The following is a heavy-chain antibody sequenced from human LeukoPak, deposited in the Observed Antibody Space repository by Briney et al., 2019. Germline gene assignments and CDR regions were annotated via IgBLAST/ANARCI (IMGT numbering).Heavy chain of an antibody. CDR1: GYTFTSYD. Sequence: ASVKVSCKASGYTFTSYDINWVRQAPGQGLEWMGWISAYNGNANYAQKLQGRVTMTTDTSTSTAYMELRSLRSDDTAVYYCARDGGPGYCSGGSCYSTDYWGQGTLVTVSS. CDR3: ARDGGPGYCSGGSCYSTDY. J-gene: IGHJ4*02. CDR2: ISAYNGNA. V-gene: IGHV1-18*01. D-gene: IGHD2-15*01.